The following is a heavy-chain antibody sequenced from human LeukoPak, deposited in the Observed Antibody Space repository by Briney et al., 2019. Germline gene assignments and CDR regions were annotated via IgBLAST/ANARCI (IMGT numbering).Heavy chain of an antibody. D-gene: IGHD3-22*01. Sequence: GGSLRLSCAASGFTFSTYAMSWVRQAPGKGLEWVSALTNSGGSGGVTYYADSVKGRFIISRDNSKSTLYLQLSSLRAEDTAVYYCAKAMSTDHYDSRSFYRVDFDSWRQGTLVTVSS. V-gene: IGHV3-23*01. CDR2: LTNSGGSGGVT. CDR1: GFTFSTYA. CDR3: AKAMSTDHYDSRSFYRVDFDS. J-gene: IGHJ4*02.